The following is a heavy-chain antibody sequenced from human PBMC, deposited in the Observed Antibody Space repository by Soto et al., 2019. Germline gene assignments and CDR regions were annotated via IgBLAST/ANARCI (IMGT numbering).Heavy chain of an antibody. J-gene: IGHJ5*02. D-gene: IGHD2-15*01. CDR2: IYYSGST. Sequence: SETLSLTCTVSGGSISSSSYYWGWIRQPPGKGLEWIGYIYYSGSTYYNPSLKRRVTISVDTSKNQFSLKMRSVTAADTAVYYCARNMVVVVAAANWFDPWGQGTLVTVSS. CDR3: ARNMVVVVAAANWFDP. V-gene: IGHV4-31*03. CDR1: GGSISSSSYY.